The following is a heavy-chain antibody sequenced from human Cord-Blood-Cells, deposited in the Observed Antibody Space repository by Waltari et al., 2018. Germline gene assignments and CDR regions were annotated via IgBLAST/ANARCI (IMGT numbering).Heavy chain of an antibody. D-gene: IGHD4-17*01. J-gene: IGHJ4*02. CDR3: ARSPRGAYGDYFDY. Sequence: QVQLQESGPGLVKPSETLSLTCTVSGGSISSYYWSWIRQPAGKGLAWIGRIYTSGSTNYNPSLKSRGTMSVDTAKNQFSLKLSSVTAADTAVYYCARSPRGAYGDYFDYWGQGTLVTVSS. CDR2: IYTSGST. V-gene: IGHV4-4*07. CDR1: GGSISSYY.